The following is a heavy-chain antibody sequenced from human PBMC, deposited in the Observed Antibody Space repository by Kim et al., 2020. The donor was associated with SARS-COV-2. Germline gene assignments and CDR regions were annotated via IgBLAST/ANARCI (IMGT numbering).Heavy chain of an antibody. Sequence: PSLKSRVTISVDTSKNQFSLKLSSVTAADTAVYYCARDRAVAGTSECFDYWGQGTLVTVSS. CDR3: ARDRAVAGTSECFDY. J-gene: IGHJ4*02. V-gene: IGHV4-39*07. D-gene: IGHD6-19*01.